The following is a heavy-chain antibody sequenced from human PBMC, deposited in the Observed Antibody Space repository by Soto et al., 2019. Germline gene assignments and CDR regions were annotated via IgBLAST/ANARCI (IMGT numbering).Heavy chain of an antibody. CDR3: AREIVVVPAAIVWFDP. CDR1: GGSSSSSNW. CDR2: IYHSGST. J-gene: IGHJ5*02. Sequence: SGTLSLTCAVPGGSSSSSNWWSWVRQPPGKGLEWIGEIYHSGSTNYNPSLKSRVTISVDKSKNQFSLKLSSVTAADTAVYYCAREIVVVPAAIVWFDPWGQGTLVTVSS. D-gene: IGHD2-2*02. V-gene: IGHV4-4*02.